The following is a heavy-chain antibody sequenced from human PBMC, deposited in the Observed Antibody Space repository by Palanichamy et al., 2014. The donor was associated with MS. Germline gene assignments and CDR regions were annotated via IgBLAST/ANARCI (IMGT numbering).Heavy chain of an antibody. CDR3: AKDGSSYSSGWDWFDP. CDR2: ITSSGGYT. D-gene: IGHD6-19*01. V-gene: IGHV3-23*01. Sequence: EVQLLESGGGLVQPGGSLRLSCAASGFIFNNYAMSWVRQAPGKGLEWVSAITSSGGYTYYADSVKGRFTISRDNSKNTVYLQMNSLRAEDTAIYYCAKDGSSYSSGWDWFDPWGQGTLVTVSS. J-gene: IGHJ5*02. CDR1: GFIFNNYA.